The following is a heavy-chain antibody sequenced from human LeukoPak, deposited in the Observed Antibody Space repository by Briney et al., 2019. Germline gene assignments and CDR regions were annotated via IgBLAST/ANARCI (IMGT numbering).Heavy chain of an antibody. V-gene: IGHV4-59*01. D-gene: IGHD4-11*01. J-gene: IGHJ6*03. CDR2: IYYSGST. Sequence: SETLSLTCAVSGGSISSYYWSWIRQPPGKGLEWIGYIYYSGSTNYNPSLKSRVTISVDTSKNQFSLKLTSVTAADTAVYYCARDNSYMDVWGKGTTVTVSS. CDR3: ARDNSYMDV. CDR1: GGSISSYY.